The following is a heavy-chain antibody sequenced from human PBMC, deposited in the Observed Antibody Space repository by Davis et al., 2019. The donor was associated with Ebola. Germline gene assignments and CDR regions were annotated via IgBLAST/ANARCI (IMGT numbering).Heavy chain of an antibody. CDR3: AKTTESSSWHATLFDY. D-gene: IGHD6-13*01. CDR1: GFTFSSYA. Sequence: PGGSLRLSCAASGFTFSSYAMSWVRQAPGKGLEWVSAISGSGGSTYYADSVKGRFTISRDNSKNTLYLQMNSLRAEDTAVYYCAKTTESSSWHATLFDYWGQGTLVTVSS. V-gene: IGHV3-23*01. CDR2: ISGSGGST. J-gene: IGHJ4*02.